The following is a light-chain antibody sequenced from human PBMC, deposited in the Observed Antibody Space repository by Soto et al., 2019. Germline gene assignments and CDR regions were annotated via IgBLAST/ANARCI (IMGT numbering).Light chain of an antibody. CDR3: SSYTRSSTLHVV. CDR1: SSDVGGYNY. V-gene: IGLV2-14*01. J-gene: IGLJ2*01. Sequence: QSALTQPASVSGSPGQSITISCTGTSSDVGGYNYVSWYQQHPGKAPKLMIYDVSNWPSGVSNRFSGSKSGNTASLTISGLQAEDEADYYCSSYTRSSTLHVVFGGGTKLTVL. CDR2: DVS.